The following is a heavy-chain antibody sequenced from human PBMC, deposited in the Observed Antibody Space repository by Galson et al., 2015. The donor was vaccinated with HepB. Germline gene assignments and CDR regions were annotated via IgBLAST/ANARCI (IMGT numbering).Heavy chain of an antibody. V-gene: IGHV3-43*01. J-gene: IGHJ4*02. CDR3: AKDRLGSAAAVYLDY. CDR1: GFTFDDYT. Sequence: SLRLSCAASGFTFDDYTMHWVRQAPGKGLEWVSLISWDGGSTYYADSVKGRFTISRDNSKNSLYLQMNSLRTEDTALYYCAKDRLGSAAAVYLDYWGQGTLVTVSS. CDR2: ISWDGGST. D-gene: IGHD6-13*01.